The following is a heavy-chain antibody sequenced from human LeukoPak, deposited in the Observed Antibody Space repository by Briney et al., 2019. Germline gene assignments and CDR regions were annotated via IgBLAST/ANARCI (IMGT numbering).Heavy chain of an antibody. CDR3: ARDRSIAAAGVDYFDY. CDR2: IYTSGST. Sequence: PSETLSLTCTVSGGSISSYYWSWIRQPAGKGLEWIGRIYTSGSTNYSPSLKSRVTMSVDTSKNQFSLKLSSVTAADTAVYYCARDRSIAAAGVDYFDYWGQGTLVTVSS. CDR1: GGSISSYY. V-gene: IGHV4-4*07. J-gene: IGHJ4*02. D-gene: IGHD6-13*01.